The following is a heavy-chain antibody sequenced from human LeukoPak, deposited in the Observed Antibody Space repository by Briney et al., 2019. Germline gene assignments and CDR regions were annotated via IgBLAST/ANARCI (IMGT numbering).Heavy chain of an antibody. CDR2: ISYDGSNK. J-gene: IGHJ4*02. V-gene: IGHV3-30*03. D-gene: IGHD5-18*01. CDR3: ARGGGSYGKYYFDY. CDR1: GFTFSSYG. Sequence: PGRSLRLSCAASGFTFSSYGMHWVRQAPGKGLEWVAVISYDGSNKYYADSVKGRFTISSDNAKNSLYLQMNSLRAEDSAVYYCARGGGSYGKYYFDYWGQGTLVTVSS.